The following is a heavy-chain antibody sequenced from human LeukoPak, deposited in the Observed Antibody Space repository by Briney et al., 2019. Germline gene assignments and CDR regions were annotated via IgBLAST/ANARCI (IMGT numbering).Heavy chain of an antibody. Sequence: PSETLSLTCTVSGGSISSGGYYWSWIRQHPGTGLEWIGYIYYSGSTYYNPSLKSRVTISVDTSKNQFSLKLSSVTAADTAVYYCARERYYYDSSGYYYRLGEFDYWGQGTPVTVSS. J-gene: IGHJ4*02. CDR3: ARERYYYDSSGYYYRLGEFDY. CDR1: GGSISSGGYY. D-gene: IGHD3-22*01. CDR2: IYYSGST. V-gene: IGHV4-31*03.